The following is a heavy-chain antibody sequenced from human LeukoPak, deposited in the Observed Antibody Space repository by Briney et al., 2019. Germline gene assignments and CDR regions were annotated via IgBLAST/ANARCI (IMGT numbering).Heavy chain of an antibody. D-gene: IGHD5-18*01. CDR1: GFTFSNAW. V-gene: IGHV3-15*01. CDR2: IKSKTDGGTT. J-gene: IGHJ4*02. CDR3: TTDRADTATFDY. Sequence: PGGSLRLSCAASGFTFSNAWMSWVRQAPGKGLEWVGRIKSKTDGGTTDYAAPVKGRFTISRDDSKNTLYLQVNSLKTEDTAVYYCTTDRADTATFDYWGQGTLVTVPS.